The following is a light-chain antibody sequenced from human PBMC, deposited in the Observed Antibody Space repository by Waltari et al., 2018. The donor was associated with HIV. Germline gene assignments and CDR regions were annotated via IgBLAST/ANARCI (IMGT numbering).Light chain of an antibody. CDR1: QSVLYSSNNKNY. V-gene: IGKV4-1*01. J-gene: IGKJ1*01. CDR2: WAS. Sequence: DIVMTQSPDSLAVSLGEPATNTCKSSQSVLYSSNNKNYLAWYQQKPGQPPKLLIYWASTRESGVPDRFTGSGSGTDFTLTISSLQAEDVAVYYCHQHSSTPPAFGQGTKVEIK. CDR3: HQHSSTPPA.